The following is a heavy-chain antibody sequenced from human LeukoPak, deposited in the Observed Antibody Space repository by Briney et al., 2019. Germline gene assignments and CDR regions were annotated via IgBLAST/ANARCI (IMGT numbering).Heavy chain of an antibody. CDR2: IIPIFGTA. Sequence: SVKVSCKASGGTFSSYAISWVRQAPGQGLEWMGGIIPIFGTANYAQKFQGRVTITADESTSTAYMELSSLRSEDTAVYYCASLSSGFVFRDYWGQGTLVTVSS. CDR3: ASLSSGFVFRDY. V-gene: IGHV1-69*13. D-gene: IGHD6-19*01. CDR1: GGTFSSYA. J-gene: IGHJ4*02.